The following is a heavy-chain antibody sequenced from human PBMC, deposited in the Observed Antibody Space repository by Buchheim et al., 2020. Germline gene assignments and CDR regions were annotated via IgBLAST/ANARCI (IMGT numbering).Heavy chain of an antibody. J-gene: IGHJ3*02. CDR3: ARDSGITIFGVVINDAFDI. CDR2: IYYSGST. V-gene: IGHV4-59*01. D-gene: IGHD3-3*01. Sequence: QVQLQESGPGLVKPSETLSLTCTVSGGSISSYYWSWIRQPPGKGLEWIGYIYYSGSTNYNPSLKSRVTISVDTSKNQFSLKLSSGTAADTAVYYCARDSGITIFGVVINDAFDIWGQGT. CDR1: GGSISSYY.